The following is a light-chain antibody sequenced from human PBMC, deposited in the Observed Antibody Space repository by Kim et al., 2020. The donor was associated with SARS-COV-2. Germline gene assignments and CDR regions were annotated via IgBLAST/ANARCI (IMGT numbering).Light chain of an antibody. V-gene: IGKV3-15*01. CDR2: GAS. CDR1: QSVNTN. Sequence: VSPGETATLSCRASQSVNTNFAWYQQKPGQAPRLLIYGASTRASGVPARFSGSGSGTEFTLTISSLQSEDFAVYYCQQFNNWPLYSFGQGTKLEI. J-gene: IGKJ2*03. CDR3: QQFNNWPLYS.